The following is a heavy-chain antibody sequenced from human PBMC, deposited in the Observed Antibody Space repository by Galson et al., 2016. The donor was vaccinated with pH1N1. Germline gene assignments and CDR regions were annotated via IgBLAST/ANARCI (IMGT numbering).Heavy chain of an antibody. J-gene: IGHJ2*01. CDR2: IIPIFNTA. CDR1: GGTFGSYG. Sequence: SVKVSCKASGGTFGSYGINWVRQAPGQGLEWMGGIIPIFNTAKYAQNFQGRVTITADESTTTAYMELSGLRSEDTAMYYCAREDYYDTDLSDWYFDLWGRGTLLTVSS. CDR3: AREDYYDTDLSDWYFDL. D-gene: IGHD3-22*01. V-gene: IGHV1-69*13.